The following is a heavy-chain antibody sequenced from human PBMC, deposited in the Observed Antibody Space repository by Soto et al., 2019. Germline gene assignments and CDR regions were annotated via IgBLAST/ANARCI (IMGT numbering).Heavy chain of an antibody. CDR2: ISAYNGNT. Sequence: PSVKVSCKASGYTFTSYGISWVRQAPGQGFEWIGWISAYNGNTNYAQKLQGRVTMTTDTSTSTAYMELRSLRSDDTAVYYCARGVDYDSSGYYRPFDYWGQGTLVTVSS. CDR3: ARGVDYDSSGYYRPFDY. D-gene: IGHD3-22*01. V-gene: IGHV1-18*01. J-gene: IGHJ4*02. CDR1: GYTFTSYG.